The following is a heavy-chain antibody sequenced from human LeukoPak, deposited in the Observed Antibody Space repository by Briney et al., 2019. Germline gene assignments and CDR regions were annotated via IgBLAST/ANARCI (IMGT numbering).Heavy chain of an antibody. J-gene: IGHJ4*02. CDR2: IRYDGSNK. Sequence: GGSLRLSCAASGFTFGSYGMHWVRQAPGKGLEWVAFIRYDGSNKYYADSVKGRFTISRDNSKNTLYLQMNSLRVEDTAVYYCAPRVVVITAPFDYWGQGTLVTVSS. CDR3: APRVVVITAPFDY. V-gene: IGHV3-30*02. CDR1: GFTFGSYG. D-gene: IGHD2-21*01.